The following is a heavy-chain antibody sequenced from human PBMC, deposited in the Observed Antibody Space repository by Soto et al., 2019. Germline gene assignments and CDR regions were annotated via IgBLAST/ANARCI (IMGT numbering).Heavy chain of an antibody. CDR1: GYTFTSYG. V-gene: IGHV1-18*04. Sequence: GASVKVSCKASGYTFTSYGISWVRQAPGQGLEWMGWISAYNGNTNYVQKLQGRVTMTTDTSTSTAYMELRSLRSDDTAVYYCATLFSSSSGSSWFDPWGQGTLVTVSS. CDR2: ISAYNGNT. J-gene: IGHJ5*02. D-gene: IGHD6-6*01. CDR3: ATLFSSSSGSSWFDP.